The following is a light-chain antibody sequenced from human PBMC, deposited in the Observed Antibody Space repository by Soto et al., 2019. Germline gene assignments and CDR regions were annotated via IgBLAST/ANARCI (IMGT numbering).Light chain of an antibody. J-gene: IGKJ1*01. CDR2: GAS. V-gene: IGKV3-15*01. CDR3: QQHNNWPPWT. CDR1: QGVGSN. Sequence: EIVVTQSPATLSVSPGERATLSCRASQGVGSNLAWYQQKPGQAPRLLIYGASTRATGIPGRFSGSGSGTEFTLTISSLQSEDFAVYYCQQHNNWPPWTFGQGTKVEIK.